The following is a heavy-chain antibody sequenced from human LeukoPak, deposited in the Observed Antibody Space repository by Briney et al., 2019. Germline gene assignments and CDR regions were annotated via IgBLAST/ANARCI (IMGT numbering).Heavy chain of an antibody. D-gene: IGHD4-23*01. CDR1: GYTFITYD. CDR2: MSPNSGNT. Sequence: ASVKVSCKASGYTFITYDINWVRQATGQGLEWMGWMSPNSGNTGYAQKFQGRVTMTRDPSIGTAYMELSSLRSEDTAVYYCARGDYGGNRNGMDVWGQGTTVTVSS. J-gene: IGHJ6*02. CDR3: ARGDYGGNRNGMDV. V-gene: IGHV1-8*01.